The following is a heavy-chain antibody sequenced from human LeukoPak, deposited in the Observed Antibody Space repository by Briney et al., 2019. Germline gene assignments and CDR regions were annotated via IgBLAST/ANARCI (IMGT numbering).Heavy chain of an antibody. CDR2: IKQDGSEK. Sequence: GGSLRLSCAASGFTFSSYWMSWVRQAPGKGLEWVANIKQDGSEKYYVDSVKGRFTVSRDNAKNSLYLQMNSLRAEDTAVYYCARVMTRRKGIVVVVAATGAFDIWGQGTMVTVSS. J-gene: IGHJ3*02. CDR1: GFTFSSYW. CDR3: ARVMTRRKGIVVVVAATGAFDI. V-gene: IGHV3-7*04. D-gene: IGHD2-15*01.